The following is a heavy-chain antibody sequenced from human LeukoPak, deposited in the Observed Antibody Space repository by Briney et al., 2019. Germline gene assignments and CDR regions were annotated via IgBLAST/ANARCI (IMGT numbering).Heavy chain of an antibody. CDR3: TREYSSGWPFDF. V-gene: IGHV3-73*01. CDR1: GFTFSASA. Sequence: GGSLRLSCAASGFTFSASAVHWVRRASGKGLEWVGRIRSKADTYTTSYAASVKGRFTISRDDSKNTAFLQLNSLKTEDTAVYYCTREYSSGWPFDFWGQGTPVTVSS. J-gene: IGHJ4*02. CDR2: IRSKADTYTT. D-gene: IGHD6-19*01.